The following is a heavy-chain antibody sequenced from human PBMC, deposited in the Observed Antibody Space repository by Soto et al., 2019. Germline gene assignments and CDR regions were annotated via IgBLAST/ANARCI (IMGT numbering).Heavy chain of an antibody. J-gene: IGHJ4*02. CDR1: GFTFSSYV. D-gene: IGHD5-12*01. V-gene: IGHV3-33*01. Sequence: QVQLVESAGGVFQPQWSLRLSCAASGFTFSSYVMQWVRQAPGKGLEWVAVIWYDGSNKYYADSVKGRFTISRDNSKNTLYLQMNSLRAEDTAVYYCARGDRSGLHFDYWGQGTMVTVSS. CDR2: IWYDGSNK. CDR3: ARGDRSGLHFDY.